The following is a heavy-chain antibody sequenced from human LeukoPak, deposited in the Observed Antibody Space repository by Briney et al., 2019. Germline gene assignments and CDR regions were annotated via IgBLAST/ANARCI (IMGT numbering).Heavy chain of an antibody. D-gene: IGHD1-26*01. J-gene: IGHJ4*02. CDR3: ARDEWVLDY. CDR1: GYTFTSYA. Sequence: ASVKASCKASGYTFTSYAMHWVRQAPGQRLEWMGWINAGNGSTKYSQKFQGRVTITRDTSASTAYMELSSLRSEDTAVYYCARDEWVLDYWGQGTLVTVSS. CDR2: INAGNGST. V-gene: IGHV1-3*01.